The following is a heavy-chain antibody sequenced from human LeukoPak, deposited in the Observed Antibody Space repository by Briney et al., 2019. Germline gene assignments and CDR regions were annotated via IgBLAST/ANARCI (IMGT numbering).Heavy chain of an antibody. CDR3: AREPPASSGWSDCLFDY. D-gene: IGHD6-19*01. V-gene: IGHV3-21*06. J-gene: IGHJ4*02. CDR1: GFTFSSYS. Sequence: GGSLRLSCAASGFTFSSYSMNWVRQAPGKGLEWVSSIGNCSSYIYYADSVKGRFTISRHNAKISLYLQMNSLRDEDTAVYFCAREPPASSGWSDCLFDYWGQGTLVTASS. CDR2: IGNCSSYI.